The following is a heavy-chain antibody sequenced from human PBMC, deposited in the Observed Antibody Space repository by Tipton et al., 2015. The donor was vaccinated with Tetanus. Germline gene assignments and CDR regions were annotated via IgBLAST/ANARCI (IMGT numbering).Heavy chain of an antibody. D-gene: IGHD6-25*01. J-gene: IGHJ4*02. CDR3: ASGSALDC. CDR1: GFIFSSYT. V-gene: IGHV3-21*01. Sequence: SLRLSCEVSGFIFSSYTMNWVRQAPGKGLEWVSSISSTSSYIYYADSLKDRFTISRDNAKSSLYLQMNSLRADDTAVYYCASGSALDCWGQGTVVTVSS. CDR2: ISSTSSYI.